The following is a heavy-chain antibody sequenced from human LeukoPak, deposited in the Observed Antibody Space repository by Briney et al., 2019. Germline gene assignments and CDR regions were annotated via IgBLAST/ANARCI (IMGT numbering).Heavy chain of an antibody. D-gene: IGHD6-25*01. V-gene: IGHV4-59*01. Sequence: SETLSLTCTVSGGSISSYYWSWIRQPPGKALEWIGNIYYSGSTDYNPSLKSRVTISVDTSKNQFSLRLNSVTAADTAVYYCARPYSSGWRGAFDIWGQGTMLTVSS. J-gene: IGHJ3*02. CDR3: ARPYSSGWRGAFDI. CDR2: IYYSGST. CDR1: GGSISSYY.